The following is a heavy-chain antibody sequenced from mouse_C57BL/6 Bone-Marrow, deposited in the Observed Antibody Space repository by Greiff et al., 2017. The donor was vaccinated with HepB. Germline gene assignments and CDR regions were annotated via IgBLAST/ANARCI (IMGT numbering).Heavy chain of an antibody. CDR2: INPSNGGT. D-gene: IGHD2-3*01. V-gene: IGHV1-53*01. Sequence: VQLQQPGTELVKPGASVKLSCKASGYTFTSYWMHWVKQRPGQGLEWIGNINPSNGGTNYNEKFKSKSTLTVDKSSSTAYMQLSSLTSEDSAVYYGARCDGYYHYYAMDYWGQGTSVTVSS. J-gene: IGHJ4*01. CDR3: ARCDGYYHYYAMDY. CDR1: GYTFTSYW.